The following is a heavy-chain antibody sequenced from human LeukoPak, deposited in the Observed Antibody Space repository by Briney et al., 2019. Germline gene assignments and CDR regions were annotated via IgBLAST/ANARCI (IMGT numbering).Heavy chain of an antibody. CDR2: ISGSGGST. Sequence: GGSLRLSCAASGFTFSSYAMSWVRQAPGKGLEWVSAISGSGGSTYYADSVKGRFTISRDNSKNTLYLQMNSLKTEDTAVYYCTTEGLDIVVVVAARFDYWGQGTLVTVSS. CDR1: GFTFSSYA. J-gene: IGHJ4*02. D-gene: IGHD2-15*01. CDR3: TTEGLDIVVVVAARFDY. V-gene: IGHV3-23*01.